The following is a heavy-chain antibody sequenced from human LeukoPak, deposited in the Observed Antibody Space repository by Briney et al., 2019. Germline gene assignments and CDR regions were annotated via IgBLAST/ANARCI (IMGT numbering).Heavy chain of an antibody. J-gene: IGHJ5*02. V-gene: IGHV4-39*01. D-gene: IGHD5-12*01. CDR2: IYYTGRT. CDR1: GASISSSSYY. Sequence: SQTLSLTCTVSGASISSSSYYWGWIRQPPGKGLEWVGMIYYTGRTYYNPSLKIRVTISVDTSKNQFSLKLNSGTAADTAVYYCTRLQIAMTSGYWFDPWGQGTLVTVSS. CDR3: TRLQIAMTSGYWFDP.